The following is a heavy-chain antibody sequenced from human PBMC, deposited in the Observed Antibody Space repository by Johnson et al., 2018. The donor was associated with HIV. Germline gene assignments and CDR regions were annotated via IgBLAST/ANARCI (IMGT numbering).Heavy chain of an antibody. D-gene: IGHD3-22*01. CDR1: GFSFSSHG. J-gene: IGHJ3*02. CDR3: ARDHRPGSSGLSGSLFDI. V-gene: IGHV3-30*03. Sequence: QVQLVESGGGVVQPGRSLRLSCAASGFSFSSHGMHWVRQAPGKGLEWVAVISYEGSNKYYVDSVKGRFTISRDNSRNTLYLQMNSLRAEDTAVYYCARDHRPGSSGLSGSLFDIWGQGTMVTVSS. CDR2: ISYEGSNK.